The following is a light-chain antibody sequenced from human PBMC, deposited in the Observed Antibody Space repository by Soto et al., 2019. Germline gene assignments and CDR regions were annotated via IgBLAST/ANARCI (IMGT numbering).Light chain of an antibody. V-gene: IGKV4-1*01. CDR3: QQYYSPPLT. CDR1: QSVLFSSSSFNSKNY. J-gene: IGKJ4*01. Sequence: DIVMTQTPDSLTVSLGERATINCKSSQSVLFSSSSFNSKNYLAWYQQKPGQPPKLLIYWASTRESGVPDRFIGSGSGTDFTLTITSLQADDVAVYYCQQYYSPPLTFGGGTKVEIK. CDR2: WAS.